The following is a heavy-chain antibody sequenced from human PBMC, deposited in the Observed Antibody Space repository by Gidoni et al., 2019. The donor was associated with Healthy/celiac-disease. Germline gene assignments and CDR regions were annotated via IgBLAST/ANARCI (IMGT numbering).Heavy chain of an antibody. D-gene: IGHD2-15*01. CDR3: ARDRIGYCSGGSCYYYYGMDV. CDR2: IYTSGST. V-gene: IGHV4-4*07. J-gene: IGHJ6*02. CDR1: GGSISSYS. Sequence: QVQLQESGPGLVKPSETLSLTCTVSGGSISSYSWRWIRQPAGKGLEWIGRIYTSGSTNYNPSLKSRVTMSVDTSKNQFSLKLSSVTAADTAVYYCARDRIGYCSGGSCYYYYGMDVWGQGTTVTVSS.